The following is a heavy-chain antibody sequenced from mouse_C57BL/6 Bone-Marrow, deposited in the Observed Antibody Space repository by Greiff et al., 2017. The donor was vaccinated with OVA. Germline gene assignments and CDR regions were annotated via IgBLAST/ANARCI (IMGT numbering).Heavy chain of an antibody. V-gene: IGHV1-4*01. D-gene: IGHD2-12*01. CDR1: GYTFTSYT. CDR2: INPSSGYT. Sequence: QVQLQQSGADLARPGASVKMSCKASGYTFTSYTMHWVKQRPGQGLEWIGYINPSSGYTKYNQKFKDKATLTADKSSSTAYMQLSSLTSEDSAVYYCARLRLWYFDVWGTGTTVTVSS. CDR3: ARLRLWYFDV. J-gene: IGHJ1*03.